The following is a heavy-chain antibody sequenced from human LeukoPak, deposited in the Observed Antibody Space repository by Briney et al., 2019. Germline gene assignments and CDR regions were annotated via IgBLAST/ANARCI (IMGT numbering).Heavy chain of an antibody. Sequence: SETLSLTCTVSGGSISSSYWSWIRQPPGKGLDWIGYIYYSGSTNYSPSLKSRVTISVDTSKNQFSLKLSSVTAADTAVYYCARARYGSSPFDYWGQGTLVTVSS. J-gene: IGHJ4*02. V-gene: IGHV4-59*01. CDR2: IYYSGST. CDR3: ARARYGSSPFDY. CDR1: GGSISSSY. D-gene: IGHD6-6*01.